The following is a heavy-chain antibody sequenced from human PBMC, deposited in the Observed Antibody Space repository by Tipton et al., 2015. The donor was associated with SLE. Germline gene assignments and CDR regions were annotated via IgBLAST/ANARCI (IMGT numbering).Heavy chain of an antibody. CDR2: INHRGST. Sequence: TLSLTCAVYGGSFSGYYWTWIRQPPGKGLEWIGEINHRGSTNYNPSLKSRVTISVDTSKNQFSLKLTSVTAADTAVYYCARRAMWQQLVSFDYWGQGTLVTVSS. J-gene: IGHJ4*02. CDR1: GGSFSGYY. V-gene: IGHV4-34*01. CDR3: ARRAMWQQLVSFDY. D-gene: IGHD6-13*01.